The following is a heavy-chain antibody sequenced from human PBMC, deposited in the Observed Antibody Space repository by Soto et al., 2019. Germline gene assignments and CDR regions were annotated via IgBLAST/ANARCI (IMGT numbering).Heavy chain of an antibody. CDR3: VREYYFYYYMGV. J-gene: IGHJ6*03. V-gene: IGHV3-21*01. CDR1: GFTFSSNS. CDR2: ISSSSSSI. Sequence: GGSLRLSCAASGFTFSSNSMNWVRQAPGKGLEWVSSISSSSSSIYYADSVKGRFTISRDNAKNSLFLQMNSLRAEDTAVYYCVREYYFYYYMGVWGKGTTVTVSS.